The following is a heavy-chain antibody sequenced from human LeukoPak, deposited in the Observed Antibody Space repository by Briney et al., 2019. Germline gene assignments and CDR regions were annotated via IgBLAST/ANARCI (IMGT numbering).Heavy chain of an antibody. D-gene: IGHD3-10*01. CDR3: ARPYYYSSGSYPY. CDR2: ISSSSSYI. V-gene: IGHV3-21*01. J-gene: IGHJ4*02. Sequence: GGSLRLSCAASGFTFSSYSMNWVRQAPGKGLEWVSSISSSSSYIYYADSVKGRFTISRDNAKNSLYLQMNSLRAEDTALYFCARPYYYSSGSYPYWGQGILVTVSS. CDR1: GFTFSSYS.